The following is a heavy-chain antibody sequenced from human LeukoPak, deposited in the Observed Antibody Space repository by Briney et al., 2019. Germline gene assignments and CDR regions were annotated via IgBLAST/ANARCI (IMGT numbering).Heavy chain of an antibody. Sequence: GGSLRLSCAASGFTFSSYAMSWVRQAPGKGLEWVSAISGSGGSTYYADSVKGRFTISRDNAKNSLYLQMNSLRAEDTAVYYCARDDGGSTFDIWGQGTMVTVSS. CDR1: GFTFSSYA. V-gene: IGHV3-23*01. CDR3: ARDDGGSTFDI. CDR2: ISGSGGST. D-gene: IGHD1-26*01. J-gene: IGHJ3*02.